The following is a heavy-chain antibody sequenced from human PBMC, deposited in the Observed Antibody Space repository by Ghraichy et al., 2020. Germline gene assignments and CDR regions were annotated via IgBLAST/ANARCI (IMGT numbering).Heavy chain of an antibody. J-gene: IGHJ6*01. CDR2: IYIGGSST. D-gene: IGHD4-17*01. Sequence: IYIGGSSTYYADSVKGRFTISRDNSKNTLYLQMNSLVAEDTAVYYVAKDLSGANDYGEYLRNDEYYYYGMDVW. V-gene: IGHV3-23*03. CDR3: AKDLSGANDYGEYLRNDEYYYYGMDV.